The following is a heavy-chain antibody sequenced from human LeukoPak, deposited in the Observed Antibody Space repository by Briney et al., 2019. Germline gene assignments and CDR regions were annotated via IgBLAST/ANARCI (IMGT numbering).Heavy chain of an antibody. V-gene: IGHV1-2*02. CDR3: ARSPSGELDY. CDR2: INPDNGGT. Sequence: GASVKVSCKTSGYTFTSYYMHWVRQAPGQGLDYMGWINPDNGGTNYAQNLQGRVIMTRDTSISTAYMQLSRLTSDDTAVYYCARSPSGELDYWGRGTLVSVSS. D-gene: IGHD1-26*01. J-gene: IGHJ4*02. CDR1: GYTFTSYY.